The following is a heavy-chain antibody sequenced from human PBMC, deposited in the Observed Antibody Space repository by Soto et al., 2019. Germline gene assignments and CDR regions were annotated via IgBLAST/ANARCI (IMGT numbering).Heavy chain of an antibody. J-gene: IGHJ4*02. CDR2: IIPVSGTS. CDR1: RVSLTNYA. CDR3: ASKPRYGNYLDY. Sequence: AVKVSCRASRVSLTNYAIIWVRQGSGHGLEWTGGIIPVSGTSDTSNYDQKIQGRLTVSADNSASTVYMELSSLRPEDTAVYYCASKPRYGNYLDYWGQETLV. D-gene: IGHD4-17*01. V-gene: IGHV1-69*06.